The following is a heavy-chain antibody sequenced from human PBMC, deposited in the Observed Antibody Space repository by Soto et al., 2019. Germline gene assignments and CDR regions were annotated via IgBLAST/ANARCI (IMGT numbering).Heavy chain of an antibody. V-gene: IGHV1-18*01. CDR3: ASKPGRNCGGDCYSDY. D-gene: IGHD2-21*02. CDR1: GYTFTSYG. Sequence: QVQLVQSGAEVKKPGASVKVSCKASGYTFTSYGISWVRQAPGQGLEWMGWLSAFNGNTNYAQKLQGRVTMTTDPSLSTVYMELRSLRSDVRAVYYCASKPGRNCGGDCYSDYWGQRTLVTVCS. CDR2: LSAFNGNT. J-gene: IGHJ4*02.